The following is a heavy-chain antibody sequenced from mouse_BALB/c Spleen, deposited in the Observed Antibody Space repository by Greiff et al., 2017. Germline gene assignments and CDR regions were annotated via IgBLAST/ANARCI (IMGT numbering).Heavy chain of an antibody. CDR1: GYTFTDYA. V-gene: IGHV1S137*01. J-gene: IGHJ3*01. CDR3: ALSQPGFAY. D-gene: IGHD6-1*01. Sequence: VQLQQSGAELVRPGVSVKISCKGSGYTFTDYAMHWVKQSPAKSLEWIGVISTYYGDASYNQKFKGKATMTVDKSSSTAYMELARLTSEDSAIYYCALSQPGFAYWGQGTLVTVSA. CDR2: ISTYYGDA.